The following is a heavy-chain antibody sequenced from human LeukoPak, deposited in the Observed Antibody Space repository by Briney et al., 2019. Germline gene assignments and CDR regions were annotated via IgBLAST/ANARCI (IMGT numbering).Heavy chain of an antibody. CDR2: INHSGET. Sequence: SETLSLTCAVYGGSFSDHYWSWIRQPPGMGLEWIGEINHSGETKFNPSLKSRVAMSVDTSKNQFSLGLRSVTAADTAVYYCARGQWLDNSWGQGTLVTVSS. CDR1: GGSFSDHY. V-gene: IGHV4-34*01. D-gene: IGHD6-19*01. CDR3: ARGQWLDNS. J-gene: IGHJ4*02.